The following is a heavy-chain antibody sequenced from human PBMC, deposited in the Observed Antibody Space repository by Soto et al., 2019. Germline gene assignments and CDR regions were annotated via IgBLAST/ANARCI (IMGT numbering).Heavy chain of an antibody. CDR2: IYYSGST. D-gene: IGHD1-1*01. CDR3: ARDLGTSEDNWTDYYYYGMDV. CDR1: GGSISSYY. J-gene: IGHJ6*02. Sequence: SETLSLTCTVSGGSISSYYWSWIRQPPGKGLEWIGYIYYSGSTNYNPSLKSRVTISVDTSKNQFSLKLSSVTAADTAVYYCARDLGTSEDNWTDYYYYGMDVWGQVTTVTYSS. V-gene: IGHV4-59*01.